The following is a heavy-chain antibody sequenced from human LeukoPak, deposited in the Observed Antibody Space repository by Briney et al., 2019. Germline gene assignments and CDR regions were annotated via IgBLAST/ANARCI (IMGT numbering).Heavy chain of an antibody. D-gene: IGHD3-10*01. J-gene: IGHJ4*02. Sequence: GGSLRPSCAASGFTFSVSWMHWVRQAPGKGLVWVSVIKSDGSGTTYADSVKGRFTISRDNAKNTVYLQMNSLRDEDTAVYYCAKDYYGSLEYWGQGTLVTVSS. CDR3: AKDYYGSLEY. V-gene: IGHV3-74*03. CDR2: IKSDGSGT. CDR1: GFTFSVSW.